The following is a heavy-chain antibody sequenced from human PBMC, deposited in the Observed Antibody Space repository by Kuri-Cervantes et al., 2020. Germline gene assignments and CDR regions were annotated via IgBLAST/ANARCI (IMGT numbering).Heavy chain of an antibody. V-gene: IGHV3-21*01. CDR3: ARGSGSNHNHFNY. CDR2: ISSSSSYI. Sequence: GGSLRLSCAASGFTFSSYSMNWVRQAPGKGLEWVSSISSSSSYIYYADSVKGRFTISRDSAKNSLYLQMNSLRAEDTAVYYCARGSGSNHNHFNYWGQGTLVTVSS. CDR1: GFTFSSYS. D-gene: IGHD3-3*01. J-gene: IGHJ4*02.